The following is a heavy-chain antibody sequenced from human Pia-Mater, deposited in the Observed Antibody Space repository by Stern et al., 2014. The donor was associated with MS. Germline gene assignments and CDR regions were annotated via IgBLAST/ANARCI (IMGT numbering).Heavy chain of an antibody. D-gene: IGHD6-13*01. Sequence: EDQLVESGGGLVKHGGSLRRAWAASGFTFSSYSVNWVRQARGTGLEGVSSISSSSSYIYYADSVKGRFTISRDNAKNSLYLQMNSLRAEDTAVYYCARDSSSWYGVDYWGQGTLVTVSS. J-gene: IGHJ4*02. V-gene: IGHV3-21*01. CDR2: ISSSSSYI. CDR1: GFTFSSYS. CDR3: ARDSSSWYGVDY.